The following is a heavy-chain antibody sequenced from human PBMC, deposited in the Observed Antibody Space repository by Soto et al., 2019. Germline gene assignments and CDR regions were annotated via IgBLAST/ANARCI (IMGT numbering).Heavy chain of an antibody. CDR3: ARGDPINWFDP. CDR2: ISYTGST. Sequence: QVQLQESGPGLVKPSETLSLTCTVSGGSVSTGTFYWSWIRQSPGKGLEWFGYISYTGSTNYNPSLKSRVTISVDTSKNQFSLKLSSVTAADTAVYFCARGDPINWFDPWGQGTLVTVSS. V-gene: IGHV4-61*01. CDR1: GGSVSTGTFY. J-gene: IGHJ5*02.